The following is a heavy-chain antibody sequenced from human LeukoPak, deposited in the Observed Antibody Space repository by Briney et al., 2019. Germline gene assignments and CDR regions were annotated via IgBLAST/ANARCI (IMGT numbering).Heavy chain of an antibody. CDR2: IGTAGDT. CDR3: ARGSPPFQH. J-gene: IGHJ1*01. Sequence: PGGSLRLSCAASGFTFSNYDMHWVRQAPGQGLEWVSGIGTAGDTYYAGSVKGRFTISRENAKNSLYLQMKSLRAGDTAVYYCARGSPPFQHWGQGTLVTVPS. CDR1: GFTFSNYD. V-gene: IGHV3-13*01. D-gene: IGHD3-10*01.